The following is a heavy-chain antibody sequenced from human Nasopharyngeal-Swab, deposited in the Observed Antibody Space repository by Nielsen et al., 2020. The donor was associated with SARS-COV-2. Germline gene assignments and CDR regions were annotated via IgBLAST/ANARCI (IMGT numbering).Heavy chain of an antibody. CDR1: GFTFSSYA. CDR3: VSLAVAGVLHDY. Sequence: GGSLRLSCAASGFTFSSYAMIWVRQAPGKGLEWVSGISVSGGSTYYADSVKGRFTISRDNSKNTLYLQMNSLRAEDTAVYYCVSLAVAGVLHDYWGQGTLVTVSS. CDR2: ISVSGGST. D-gene: IGHD6-19*01. V-gene: IGHV3-23*01. J-gene: IGHJ4*02.